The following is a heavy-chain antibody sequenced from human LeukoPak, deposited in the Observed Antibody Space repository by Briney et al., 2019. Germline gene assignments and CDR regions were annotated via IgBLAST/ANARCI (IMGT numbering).Heavy chain of an antibody. CDR2: IYYSGST. CDR1: GGSISSYY. J-gene: IGHJ3*02. D-gene: IGHD6-6*01. V-gene: IGHV4-30-4*08. CDR3: ARDQAEQLVHAFDI. Sequence: SETLSLTCTVSGGSISSYYWSWIRQPPGKGLEWIGYIYYSGSTYYNPSLKSRVTISVDTSKNQFSLKLSSVTAADTAVYYCARDQAEQLVHAFDIWGQGTMVTVSS.